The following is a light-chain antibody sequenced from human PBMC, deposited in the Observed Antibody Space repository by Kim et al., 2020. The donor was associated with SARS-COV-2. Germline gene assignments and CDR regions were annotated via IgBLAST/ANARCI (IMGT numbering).Light chain of an antibody. CDR2: RNN. CDR3: SAWDSSLNVWV. CDR1: NNNVGNQG. J-gene: IGLJ3*02. Sequence: KTATITCTGNNNNVGNQGAAWLQQHQGHPPKLLSYRNNNRPSGISERFSASRSGDTASLTITGLQPEDETDYYCSAWDSSLNVWVFGGGTQLTVL. V-gene: IGLV10-54*04.